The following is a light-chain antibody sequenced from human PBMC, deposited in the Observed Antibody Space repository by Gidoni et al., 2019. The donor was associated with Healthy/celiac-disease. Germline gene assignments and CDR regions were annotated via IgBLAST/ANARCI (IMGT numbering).Light chain of an antibody. V-gene: IGKV3-11*01. CDR1: QIVSSY. Sequence: DIVLTQSPATLSLSPGERATLSCRASQIVSSYLAWYQQKPGQAPRLLIYDASNRATGIPARFSGSGSGTDFTLTISRLEPEDVAVYYCQQRSNWPPTFXGXTKVEIK. J-gene: IGKJ4*01. CDR3: QQRSNWPPT. CDR2: DAS.